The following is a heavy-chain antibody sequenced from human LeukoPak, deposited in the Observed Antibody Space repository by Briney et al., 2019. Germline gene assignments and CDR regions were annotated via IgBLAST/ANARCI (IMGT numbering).Heavy chain of an antibody. CDR2: ISYDGSNK. CDR1: GFTFSSYG. CDR3: AKDLGRVRGVIITYYFDY. V-gene: IGHV3-30*18. D-gene: IGHD3-10*01. J-gene: IGHJ4*02. Sequence: GGSLRLSCAASGFTFSSYGMHWVRQAPGKGLEWVAVISYDGSNKYYADSVKGRFTISRDNSKNTLYLQMNSLRAEDTAVYYCAKDLGRVRGVIITYYFDYWGQGTLVTVSS.